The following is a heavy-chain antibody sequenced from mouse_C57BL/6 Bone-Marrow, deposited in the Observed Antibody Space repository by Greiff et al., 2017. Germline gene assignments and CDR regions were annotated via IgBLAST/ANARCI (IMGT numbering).Heavy chain of an antibody. V-gene: IGHV1-42*01. CDR2: INPSTGGT. Sequence: EVQVVESGPELVKPGASVKISCKASGYSFTGYYMNWVKQSPEKSLEWIGEINPSTGGTTYNQKFKAKATLTVDKSSSTAYMQLKSLTSEDSAVYYCARKVRRIFAYWGQGTLGTVSA. D-gene: IGHD1-3*01. CDR1: GYSFTGYY. J-gene: IGHJ3*01. CDR3: ARKVRRIFAY.